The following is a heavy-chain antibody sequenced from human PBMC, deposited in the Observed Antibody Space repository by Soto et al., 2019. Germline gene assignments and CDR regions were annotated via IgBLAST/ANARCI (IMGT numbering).Heavy chain of an antibody. CDR1: GYTFTNYY. CDR2: LNPCGGSA. D-gene: IGHD2-21*02. V-gene: IGHV1-46*01. CDR3: ARLLVPYCGGDCFSGFDY. J-gene: IGHJ4*02. Sequence: QVQLVQSGAEVQEAGASVKVSCRTSGYTFTNYYIYWVRQAPGQGLEWMGRLNPCGGSAVYAQSFRGRVTLTRDTSTSTVHMELSSLRSEDTAVYYCARLLVPYCGGDCFSGFDYWGQGTLVTVSS.